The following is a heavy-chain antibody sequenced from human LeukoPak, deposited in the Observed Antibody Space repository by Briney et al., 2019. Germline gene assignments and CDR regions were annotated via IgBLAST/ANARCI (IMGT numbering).Heavy chain of an antibody. J-gene: IGHJ4*02. Sequence: GRSLRLSCAASGFTFSSYGMHWVRQAPGKGLEWVAVIWYDGSNKYYADSVKGRFTISRDNSKNTLYLQMNSLRAEDTAVYYCARDAFTMVRGVIITGYYFDYWGQGTLVIVSS. V-gene: IGHV3-33*01. D-gene: IGHD3-10*01. CDR1: GFTFSSYG. CDR3: ARDAFTMVRGVIITGYYFDY. CDR2: IWYDGSNK.